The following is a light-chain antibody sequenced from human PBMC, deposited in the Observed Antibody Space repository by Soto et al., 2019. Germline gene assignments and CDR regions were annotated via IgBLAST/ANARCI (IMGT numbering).Light chain of an antibody. Sequence: EIVMTQSPATLSVSPGERATLSCRASQSVSSNLAWYQQQPGQAPRLLIYGASTRATGIPARFSGSGSGTDFTLTISSLQSEDFAVYYCQQYNNWHPWAFGQGTKVEIK. J-gene: IGKJ1*01. CDR2: GAS. CDR3: QQYNNWHPWA. V-gene: IGKV3-15*01. CDR1: QSVSSN.